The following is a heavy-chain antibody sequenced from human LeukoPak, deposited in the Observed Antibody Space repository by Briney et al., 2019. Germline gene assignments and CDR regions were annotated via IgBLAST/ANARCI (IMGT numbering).Heavy chain of an antibody. J-gene: IGHJ5*02. CDR2: IYYSGST. V-gene: IGHV4-30-4*01. CDR3: AREGDGPLSNWFDP. CDR1: GGSISSGDYY. Sequence: SQTLSLTCTVSGGSISSGDYYWSWIRQPPGTGLEWIGYIYYSGSTYYNPSLKSRVTISVDTSKNQFSLKLSSVTAADTAVYYCAREGDGPLSNWFDPWGQGSLVTVSS.